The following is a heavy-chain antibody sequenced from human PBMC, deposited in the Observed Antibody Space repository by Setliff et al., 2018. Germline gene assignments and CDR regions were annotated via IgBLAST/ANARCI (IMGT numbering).Heavy chain of an antibody. CDR1: GYRFTTYW. D-gene: IGHD6-6*01. CDR3: ARDSGSPLDY. V-gene: IGHV5-51*01. Sequence: PGESLKISCKGSGYRFTTYWIGWVRQMPGKGLEWMGIVYPGDSDTRYSPSFEGQVTISADKSISTAYLQWSSLKASDTAMYYCARDSGSPLDYWGQGTLVTVSS. CDR2: VYPGDSDT. J-gene: IGHJ4*02.